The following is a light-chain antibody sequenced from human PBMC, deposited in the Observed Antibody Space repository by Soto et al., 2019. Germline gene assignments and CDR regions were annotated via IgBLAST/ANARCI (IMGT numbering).Light chain of an antibody. Sequence: EVVLTQSPGTLSLSPGERATLSCRASQSVISTYLAWYQQKPGQAPRLLIYGGSGRATGIPDRFSGSGSGTNFTLNNSKIEPEDFAGNYRKHQCKPMYTFGQGTKLEVK. J-gene: IGKJ2*01. CDR3: KHQCKPMYT. CDR1: QSVISTY. CDR2: GGS. V-gene: IGKV3-20*01.